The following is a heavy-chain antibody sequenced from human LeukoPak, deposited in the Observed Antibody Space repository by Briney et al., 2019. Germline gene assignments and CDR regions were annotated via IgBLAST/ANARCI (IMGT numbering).Heavy chain of an antibody. CDR3: AKAVAGTRDSYYFDY. J-gene: IGHJ4*02. Sequence: GGSLRLSCAATGFTLTGHSMNWIRQAPGKGLEWVSYISSSGSTIYYADSVKGRFTISRDNAKNSLYLQMNSLRAEDTAVYYCAKAVAGTRDSYYFDYWGQGTLVTVSS. V-gene: IGHV3-11*01. CDR1: GFTLTGHS. CDR2: ISSSGSTI. D-gene: IGHD6-19*01.